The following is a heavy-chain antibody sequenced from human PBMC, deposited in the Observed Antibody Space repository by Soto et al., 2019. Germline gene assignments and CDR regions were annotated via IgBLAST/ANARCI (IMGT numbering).Heavy chain of an antibody. D-gene: IGHD3-10*01. J-gene: IGHJ5*02. Sequence: SETLSLTSTVSGGSISSADYYWSWIRQPPGKGLEWIGYIYYTGSTYYSPPLRSRVIISVDTSKNQFSLKMTSVTAADTAIYFCARAERFPRSWFDPWGQGTQVTVSS. V-gene: IGHV4-30-4*01. CDR3: ARAERFPRSWFDP. CDR2: IYYTGST. CDR1: GGSISSADYY.